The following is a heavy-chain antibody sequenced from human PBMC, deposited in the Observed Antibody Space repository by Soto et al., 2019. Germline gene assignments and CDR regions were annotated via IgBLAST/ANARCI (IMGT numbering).Heavy chain of an antibody. CDR1: GDTVSSNSVA. V-gene: IGHV6-1*01. CDR2: TYYRSRWHS. CDR3: ARSEEDSDHYYYSMDV. Sequence: SQTLSLTCVGSGDTVSSNSVAWNWVRQSPSRGLEWLGRTYYRSRWHSDYAVSVRSRIDINADTSKNQVSLQLNSVTPEDTAVYYCARSEEDSDHYYYSMDVWGQGTTVTVSS. J-gene: IGHJ6*02. D-gene: IGHD2-15*01.